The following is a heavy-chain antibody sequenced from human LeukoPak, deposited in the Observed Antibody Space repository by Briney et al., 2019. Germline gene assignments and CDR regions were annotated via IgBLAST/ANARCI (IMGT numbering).Heavy chain of an antibody. J-gene: IGHJ4*02. D-gene: IGHD2-8*01. V-gene: IGHV4-59*08. CDR1: DVPISSYF. CDR3: ARHGRMVIMSKFSTGIDQ. Sequence: SAETLSLTCTVPDVPISSYFWRWIRQPPGKGLEWIGYIYYTGMSNSKPSLKSRVTISMDTSKNQFSLQLSSVTAADTAIYYCARHGRMVIMSKFSTGIDQWGQGTPVTVSS. CDR2: IYYTGMS.